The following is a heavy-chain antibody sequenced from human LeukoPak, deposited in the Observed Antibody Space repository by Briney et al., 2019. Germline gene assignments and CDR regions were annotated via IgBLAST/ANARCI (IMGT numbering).Heavy chain of an antibody. J-gene: IGHJ3*02. V-gene: IGHV3-48*01. CDR3: AKDYSPDAFDI. Sequence: GGSLRLSCVASGFTFSPYSTHWVRQAPGKNLEWLSYISSTSGTIFYADSVTGRFTISGDNAKNSLYLQMNSLRVEDTAVYYCAKDYSPDAFDIWGQGTMVTVSS. CDR1: GFTFSPYS. CDR2: ISSTSGTI. D-gene: IGHD4/OR15-4a*01.